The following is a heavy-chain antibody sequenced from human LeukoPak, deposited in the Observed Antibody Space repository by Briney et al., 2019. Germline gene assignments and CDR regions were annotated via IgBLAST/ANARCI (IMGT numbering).Heavy chain of an antibody. J-gene: IGHJ5*02. D-gene: IGHD2-2*01. CDR2: ISGSGGST. V-gene: IGHV3-23*01. CDR3: ARSRGYQLLMDWFDP. CDR1: GFTFSSYA. Sequence: PGGSLRLSCAASGFTFSSYAMSWVRQAPGKGLEWVSAISGSGGSTYYADSVKGRFTISRDNSKNTLYLQMNSLRAEDTAVYYCARSRGYQLLMDWFDPWGQGTLVTVSS.